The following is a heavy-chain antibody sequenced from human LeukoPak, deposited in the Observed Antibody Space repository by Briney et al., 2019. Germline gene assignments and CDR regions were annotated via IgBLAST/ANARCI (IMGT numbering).Heavy chain of an antibody. J-gene: IGHJ5*02. Sequence: SSETLSLTCTVSGGSIRSSYYYWGWIRQPPGKGLEWIGSIYDSGSTYYNPSLKSRVTISVDTSKNQFSLILSSVTAADTAVYYCASRYGDYDRGWFDPWGQGTLVTVSS. CDR2: IYDSGST. D-gene: IGHD4-17*01. CDR3: ASRYGDYDRGWFDP. V-gene: IGHV4-39*07. CDR1: GGSIRSSYYY.